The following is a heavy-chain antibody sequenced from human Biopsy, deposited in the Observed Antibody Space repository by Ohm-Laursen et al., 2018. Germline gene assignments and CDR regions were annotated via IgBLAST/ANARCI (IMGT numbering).Heavy chain of an antibody. CDR2: IYIDGTS. J-gene: IGHJ5*02. V-gene: IGHV4-4*07. D-gene: IGHD3-10*01. CDR3: ARAPPLIRGVLESWFDP. Sequence: GTLSLTCSVSGGFISSYYWSWIRQSAGRGLKWIGRIYIDGTSDYNPSLKNRVSMSVDSSKKQFPLRLTSLSVADTAKYYCARAPPLIRGVLESWFDPWGQGILVTVSS. CDR1: GGFISSYY.